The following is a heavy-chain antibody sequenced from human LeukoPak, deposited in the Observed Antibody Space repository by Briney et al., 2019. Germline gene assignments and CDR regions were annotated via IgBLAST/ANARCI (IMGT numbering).Heavy chain of an antibody. D-gene: IGHD2-15*01. J-gene: IGHJ5*02. CDR2: IYHSGST. CDR1: GYSISSGYY. CDR3: AGDVYSGESCYRIGNWFPP. Sequence: PSETLSLTCAVSGYSISSGYYWGWIRQPPGKGLEWIGSIYHSGSTYYNPSLKSRVTISVDTSKKQFSFKMSSVTAADTAVYYCAGDVYSGESCYRIGNWFPPWGRGPRAPVSS. V-gene: IGHV4-38-2*02.